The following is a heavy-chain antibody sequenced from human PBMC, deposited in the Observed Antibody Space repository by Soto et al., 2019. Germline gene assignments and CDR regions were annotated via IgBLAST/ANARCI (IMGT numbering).Heavy chain of an antibody. Sequence: PGGSLRLSCAASGFTFSSYSMNWVRQAPGKGLEWVSSISSSSSYIYYADSVKGRFTISRDNAKNSLYLQMNSLRAEDTAVYHCARDFVVVPAARHWGQGTLVTVSS. J-gene: IGHJ4*02. V-gene: IGHV3-21*01. CDR2: ISSSSSYI. CDR1: GFTFSSYS. CDR3: ARDFVVVPAARH. D-gene: IGHD2-2*01.